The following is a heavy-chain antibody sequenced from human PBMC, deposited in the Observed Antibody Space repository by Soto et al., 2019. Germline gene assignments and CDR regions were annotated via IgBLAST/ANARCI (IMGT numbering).Heavy chain of an antibody. Sequence: GGSLRLSCAASGFTVSSNYMNWVRQAPGKGLEWVSIIYSDGTTSYADSVKGRFTISRDNFKNTLHLQMDSLRAEDTAVYYCAILSNWGQGTLVTVSS. V-gene: IGHV3-53*01. CDR1: GFTVSSNY. J-gene: IGHJ4*02. CDR3: AILSN. CDR2: IYSDGTT. D-gene: IGHD6-6*01.